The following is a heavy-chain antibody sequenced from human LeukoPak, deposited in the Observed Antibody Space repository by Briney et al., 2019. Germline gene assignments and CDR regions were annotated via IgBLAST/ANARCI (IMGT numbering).Heavy chain of an antibody. CDR1: GFSFSDAW. CDR2: IESKTDGGTT. D-gene: IGHD3-10*01. Sequence: GGSLRLSRAASGFSFSDAWMSWVRQIPGKGLEWVGRIESKTDGGTTDYAAPVKGRFTISRDDSTNTLYLQMNSLKSEDTAVYYCTTYGSGRKFDYWGQGILVTVSS. J-gene: IGHJ4*02. CDR3: TTYGSGRKFDY. V-gene: IGHV3-15*04.